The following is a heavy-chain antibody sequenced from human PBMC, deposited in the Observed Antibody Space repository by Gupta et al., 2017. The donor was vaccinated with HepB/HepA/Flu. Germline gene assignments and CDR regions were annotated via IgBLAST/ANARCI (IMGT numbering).Heavy chain of an antibody. J-gene: IGHJ4*02. CDR3: ARRKGDSGGSDC. Sequence: IGNLYYGGTTYYSPSLKSRVTISADTSKNQFSLKLNSVTAADTAVYYCARRKGDSGGSDCWGPGTLVTVSS. CDR2: LYYGGTT. V-gene: IGHV4-39*01. D-gene: IGHD6-19*01.